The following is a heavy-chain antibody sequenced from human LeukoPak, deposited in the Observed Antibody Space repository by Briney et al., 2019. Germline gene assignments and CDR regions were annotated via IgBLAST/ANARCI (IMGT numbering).Heavy chain of an antibody. J-gene: IGHJ4*02. D-gene: IGHD1-26*01. V-gene: IGHV3-7*01. Sequence: GGSLRLSCVDSGFTFSSYWMHWVRQAPGKGLEWVANIKQDGSEKYYVDSVKGRFIISRDNAKNSLYLQMNSLRAEDTAVYYCARAKWELRVLLGYWGQGTLVTVSS. CDR1: GFTFSSYW. CDR2: IKQDGSEK. CDR3: ARAKWELRVLLGY.